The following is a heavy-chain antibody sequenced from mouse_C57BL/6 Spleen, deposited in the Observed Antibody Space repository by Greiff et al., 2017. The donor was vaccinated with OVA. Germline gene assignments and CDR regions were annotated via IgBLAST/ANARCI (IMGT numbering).Heavy chain of an antibody. V-gene: IGHV1-4*01. CDR2: INPSSGYT. J-gene: IGHJ4*01. CDR1: GYTFTSYT. Sequence: VQLVESGAELARPGASVKMSCKASGYTFTSYTMHWVKQRPGQGLEWIGYINPSSGYTKYNQKFKDKATLTADKSSSTAYMQLSSLTSEDSAVYYCARDYGNYFYAMDYWGQGTSVTVSS. CDR3: ARDYGNYFYAMDY. D-gene: IGHD2-1*01.